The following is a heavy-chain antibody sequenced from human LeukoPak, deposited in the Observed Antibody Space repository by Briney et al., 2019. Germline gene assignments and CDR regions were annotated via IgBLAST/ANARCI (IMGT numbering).Heavy chain of an antibody. CDR1: GFTFSSYA. Sequence: GGSLRLSCAASGFTFSSYAMHWVRQAPGKGLEWVAVISYDGSNKYYADSVKGRFTISRDNSKNTLYLQMNSLRAEDTAVYYCAKDLITMIVDFDYWGQGTLVTVSS. CDR3: AKDLITMIVDFDY. J-gene: IGHJ4*02. V-gene: IGHV3-30-3*01. CDR2: ISYDGSNK. D-gene: IGHD3-22*01.